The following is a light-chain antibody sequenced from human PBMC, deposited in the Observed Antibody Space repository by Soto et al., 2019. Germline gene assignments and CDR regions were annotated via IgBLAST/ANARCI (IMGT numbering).Light chain of an antibody. CDR2: STN. V-gene: IGLV1-44*01. J-gene: IGLJ1*01. CDR3: SSFTTSRFYV. Sequence: QSVLTQPPSASGTPGQRVTVSCSGGTSNIGDNTVFWYQQLPGRAPKLLIYSTNQRPSGVPDRFSGSKSGTSASLAISGLQSEDEADYYCSSFTTSRFYVFGPGTKVTVL. CDR1: TSNIGDNT.